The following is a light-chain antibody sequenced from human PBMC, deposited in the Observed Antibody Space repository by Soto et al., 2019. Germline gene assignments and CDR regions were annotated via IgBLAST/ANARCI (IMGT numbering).Light chain of an antibody. CDR3: QQFSSSPLT. CDR2: RTF. CDR1: QSISSSY. V-gene: IGKV3-20*01. J-gene: IGKJ4*01. Sequence: IVLTQSPGTLSLSPGERATLSCRASQSISSSYLSWYQQKPGQPPRLLLDRTFSRATGIPDRFSGSGSGTDFTLTISRLEPEDFAVYFCQQFSSSPLTFGGGTKVEI.